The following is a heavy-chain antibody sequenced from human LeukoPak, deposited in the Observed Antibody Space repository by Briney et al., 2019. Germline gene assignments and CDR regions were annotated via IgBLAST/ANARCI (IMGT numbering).Heavy chain of an antibody. Sequence: GGSLRLSCAGSGFTFSSYGMHWVRQAPGKGREWVAFIRLDGSNKYYGDSGKGRFTISRHNSKNTLYLQINSLRPEDTAVYYCAKDSSGYTYGYGNYWGQGTLVTVSS. CDR3: AKDSSGYTYGYGNY. D-gene: IGHD5-18*01. J-gene: IGHJ4*02. CDR1: GFTFSSYG. V-gene: IGHV3-30*02. CDR2: IRLDGSNK.